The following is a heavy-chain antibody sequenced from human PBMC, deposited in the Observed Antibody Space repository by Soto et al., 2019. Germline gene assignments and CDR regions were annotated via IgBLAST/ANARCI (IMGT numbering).Heavy chain of an antibody. CDR3: ARDRRYFDWLLPYYFDY. Sequence: ASMKVSCKTSGYTFTSYAMHWVRQAPGQRLEWMGWINPSGGNTSYAQKFQGRVTMTRDTSTSTVYMELSSLRSEDTAVYYCARDRRYFDWLLPYYFDYCGQGTLVTVSS. CDR1: GYTFTSYA. CDR2: INPSGGNT. V-gene: IGHV1-46*01. D-gene: IGHD3-9*01. J-gene: IGHJ4*02.